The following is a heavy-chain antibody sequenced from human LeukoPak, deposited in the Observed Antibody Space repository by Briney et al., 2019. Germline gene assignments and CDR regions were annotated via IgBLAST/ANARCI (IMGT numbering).Heavy chain of an antibody. D-gene: IGHD3/OR15-3a*01. CDR2: TFYTGRT. Sequence: SETLSLTCTVSGNSIISNIYWWDWVRLPPGKGLEWIGATFYTGRTFYSPSLKSRVTISVDTSKNQFSLDLSSATAADTAVYYCARRRHNFDFYDVWGQGTRVTVSS. CDR3: ARRRHNFDFYDV. V-gene: IGHV4-39*01. CDR1: GNSIISNIYW. J-gene: IGHJ3*01.